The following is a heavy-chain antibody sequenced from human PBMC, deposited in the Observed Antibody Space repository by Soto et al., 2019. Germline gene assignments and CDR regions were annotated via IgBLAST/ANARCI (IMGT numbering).Heavy chain of an antibody. V-gene: IGHV1-58*01. Sequence: QVQLVQSGPEVKKPGTSVKVSCKASGFTFTSSAVQWVRQARGQRLEWIGWIVVGSGNTNYAQKFQERVTLTRDRSTSTAYMELSSLRSEDTAVYYCAAGHYDILTRPNWFDPWGQGTLVTVSS. CDR1: GFTFTSSA. CDR2: IVVGSGNT. D-gene: IGHD3-9*01. CDR3: AAGHYDILTRPNWFDP. J-gene: IGHJ5*02.